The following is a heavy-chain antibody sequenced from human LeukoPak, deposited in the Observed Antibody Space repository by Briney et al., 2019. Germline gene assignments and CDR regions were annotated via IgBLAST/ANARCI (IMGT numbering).Heavy chain of an antibody. CDR1: GFTFKNYD. Sequence: PGGSLRLSCAASGFTFKNYDMHWVRQAPGKGLVWVAVISVEDSHKYYADSVKGRFTISRDNSKNTLYLQMNSLRAEDTAVYYCATLWFGELLSSDYWGQGTLVTVSS. CDR3: ATLWFGELLSSDY. V-gene: IGHV3-30*03. D-gene: IGHD3-10*01. J-gene: IGHJ4*02. CDR2: ISVEDSHK.